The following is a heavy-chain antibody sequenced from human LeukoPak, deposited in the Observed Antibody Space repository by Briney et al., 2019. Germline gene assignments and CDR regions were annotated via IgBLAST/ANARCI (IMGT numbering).Heavy chain of an antibody. CDR1: GYTFTSYG. J-gene: IGHJ3*02. CDR3: ARDLSYYDFWSAYYPGAFDI. CDR2: INPNSGGT. D-gene: IGHD3-3*01. Sequence: ASVKVSCKASGYTFTSYGISWVRQAPGQGLEWMGWINPNSGGTHYAQKFQGRVTMTRETSNSTAYMELSRLRSDDTAVYYCARDLSYYDFWSAYYPGAFDIWGQGTMVTVSS. V-gene: IGHV1-2*02.